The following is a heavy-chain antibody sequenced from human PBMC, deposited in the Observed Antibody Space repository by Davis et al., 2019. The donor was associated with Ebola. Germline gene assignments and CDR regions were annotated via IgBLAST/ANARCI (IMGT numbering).Heavy chain of an antibody. CDR3: ARHGSGSYSNYYYGMDV. J-gene: IGHJ6*04. CDR1: GYTFTSYA. V-gene: IGHV1-3*01. D-gene: IGHD3-10*01. Sequence: ASVKVSCKASGYTFTSYAMHWVRQAPGQRLEWMGWINAGNGNTKYSQKFQGRVTITRDTSASTAYMELSSLRSEDTAVYYCARHGSGSYSNYYYGMDVWGKGTTVTVSS. CDR2: INAGNGNT.